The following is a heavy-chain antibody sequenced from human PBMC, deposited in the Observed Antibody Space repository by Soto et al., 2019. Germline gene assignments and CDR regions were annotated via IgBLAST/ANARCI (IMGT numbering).Heavy chain of an antibody. J-gene: IGHJ4*02. V-gene: IGHV1-18*01. CDR1: GYTFTSYG. CDR3: ARATMVRGVIIRDLDY. Sequence: ASVKVSCKASGYTFTSYGISWVRQAPGQGLEWMGWISAYNGNTNYAQKLQGRVTMTTDTSTSTAYMELRSLRSDDTAVYYCARATMVRGVIIRDLDYWGQGTLVTVSS. CDR2: ISAYNGNT. D-gene: IGHD3-10*01.